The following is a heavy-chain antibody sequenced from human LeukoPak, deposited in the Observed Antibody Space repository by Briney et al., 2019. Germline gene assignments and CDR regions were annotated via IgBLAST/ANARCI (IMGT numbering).Heavy chain of an antibody. Sequence: ASVKVSCKASGYTFTSYGISWVRLAPGQGLEWMGWISAYNGNTNYAQKLQGRVTMTTDTSTSTAYMELRSLRSDDTAVYYCASAPGYGGNSYFDYWGQGTLVTVSS. CDR3: ASAPGYGGNSYFDY. V-gene: IGHV1-18*01. CDR2: ISAYNGNT. D-gene: IGHD4-23*01. CDR1: GYTFTSYG. J-gene: IGHJ4*02.